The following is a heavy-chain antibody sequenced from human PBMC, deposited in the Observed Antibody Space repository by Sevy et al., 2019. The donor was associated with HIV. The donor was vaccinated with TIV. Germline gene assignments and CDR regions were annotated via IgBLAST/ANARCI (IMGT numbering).Heavy chain of an antibody. Sequence: ASVKVSCKASGYTFTSYGISWVRQAPGQGLEWMGWISAYNGNTNYAQKLQGRVTMTTDTSTSTAYMELRSLGSDDPAVYYCARDPQLNWFDPWGQGTLVTVSS. CDR1: GYTFTSYG. CDR3: ARDPQLNWFDP. CDR2: ISAYNGNT. V-gene: IGHV1-18*01. J-gene: IGHJ5*02.